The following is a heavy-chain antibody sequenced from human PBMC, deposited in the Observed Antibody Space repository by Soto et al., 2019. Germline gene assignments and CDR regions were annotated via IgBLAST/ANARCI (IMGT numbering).Heavy chain of an antibody. CDR1: GDSISRNNW. Sequence: LETLSLTCAVSGDSISRNNWWSWVRQPPGKGPEWIGEIYHTGRTNYDPSLRSRVTISLNTSKNQFSLNLNSVTAADTAIYYCARWTYCGGDCYWLDFWGQGTLVTVSS. CDR2: IYHTGRT. D-gene: IGHD2-21*02. CDR3: ARWTYCGGDCYWLDF. V-gene: IGHV4-4*02. J-gene: IGHJ4*02.